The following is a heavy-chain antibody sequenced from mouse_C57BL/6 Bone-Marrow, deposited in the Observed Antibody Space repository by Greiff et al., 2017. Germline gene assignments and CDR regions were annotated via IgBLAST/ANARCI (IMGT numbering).Heavy chain of an antibody. CDR3: ARGVYYGNYPLYYYAMDY. CDR1: GYTFTSYW. Sequence: VQLQQPGAELVMPGASVKLSCKASGYTFTSYWMHWVKQRPGQGLEWIGEIDPSDSYTNYNQKFKGKSTVTVDKSSSTAYMQLSSLTSEDSAVYYCARGVYYGNYPLYYYAMDYWGQGTSVTVSS. CDR2: IDPSDSYT. V-gene: IGHV1-69*01. J-gene: IGHJ4*01. D-gene: IGHD2-1*01.